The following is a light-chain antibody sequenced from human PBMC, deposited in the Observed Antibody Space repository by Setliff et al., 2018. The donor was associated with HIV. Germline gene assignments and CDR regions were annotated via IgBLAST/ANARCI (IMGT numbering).Light chain of an antibody. V-gene: IGLV2-14*01. Sequence: QSALAQPASVSGSPGQSITISCTATSSDVGAYNYVSWYQQHPGKAPKLIIYEVRNRPSGVSNRFSGSKSGNTASLTISGLQAEDEGDYYCSSYAITNTLPFGTGTKVTVL. CDR2: EVR. CDR1: SSDVGAYNY. CDR3: SSYAITNTLP. J-gene: IGLJ1*01.